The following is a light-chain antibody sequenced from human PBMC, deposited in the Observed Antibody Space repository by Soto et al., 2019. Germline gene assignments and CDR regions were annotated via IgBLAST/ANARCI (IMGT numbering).Light chain of an antibody. CDR2: AAS. CDR1: QGIRSD. CDR3: LQHNSYPPDT. V-gene: IGKV1-17*01. Sequence: DIQMTQSPSSLSASVGDRVTITCRASQGIRSDLGWYQQKPGKAPKRLIHAASSLQSGVPSRFSGSGYGTEFTLTISSLQPEDFATYYCLQHNSYPPDTFGQGTKLEIK. J-gene: IGKJ2*01.